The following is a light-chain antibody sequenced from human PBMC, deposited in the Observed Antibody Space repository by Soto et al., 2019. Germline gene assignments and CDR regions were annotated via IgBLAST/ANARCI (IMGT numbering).Light chain of an antibody. V-gene: IGKV1-27*01. CDR2: AAS. Sequence: DIQMTQSPSSLSASVGDRVTITFRASQGISTYLAWYQQKPGKVPQLLIYAASTLPSGVPSRFSGSGSGTDFTLTISRLQPEDVAAYYCQKYDSSPWTFGQGTKVEI. CDR3: QKYDSSPWT. J-gene: IGKJ1*01. CDR1: QGISTY.